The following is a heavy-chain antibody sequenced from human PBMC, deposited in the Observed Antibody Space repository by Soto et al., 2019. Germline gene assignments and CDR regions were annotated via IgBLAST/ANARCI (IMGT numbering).Heavy chain of an antibody. J-gene: IGHJ6*03. CDR1: GGTFSSYT. V-gene: IGHV1-69*02. CDR3: ARCSSSTAYYYYYMDV. D-gene: IGHD6-6*01. Sequence: ASVKVSCKASGGTFSSYTISWVRQAPGQGLEWMGRIIPILGIANYAQKFQGRVTITADKSTSTAYMELSSLRSEDTAVYYCARCSSSTAYYYYYMDVWGKGTTVTVSS. CDR2: IIPILGIA.